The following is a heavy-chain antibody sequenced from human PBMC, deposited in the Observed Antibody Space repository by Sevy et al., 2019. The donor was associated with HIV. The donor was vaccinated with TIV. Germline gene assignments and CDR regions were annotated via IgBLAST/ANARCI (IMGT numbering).Heavy chain of an antibody. Sequence: GGSLRLSCAVSGFTVSSNYMTWVRQAPGKGLEGVSVIFSGGSTYYADPVKGRFTISRDNSRNTLSLQMNSLRAEDTAVYYCARGMILEGSWCGMDVWGQGTTVTVSS. CDR2: IFSGGST. V-gene: IGHV3-53*01. J-gene: IGHJ6*02. CDR1: GFTVSSNY. CDR3: ARGMILEGSWCGMDV. D-gene: IGHD3-3*01.